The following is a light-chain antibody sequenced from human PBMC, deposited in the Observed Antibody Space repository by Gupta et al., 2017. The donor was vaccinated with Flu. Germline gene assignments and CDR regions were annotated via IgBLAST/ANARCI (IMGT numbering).Light chain of an antibody. CDR2: DNN. V-gene: IGLV1-51*01. J-gene: IGLJ2*01. CDR3: GTWDSSLSVV. Sequence: QSVLTQPPSVSAAPGQKVTISCSGSSSNIGNNYVSWYQQPPGTAPKLLIYDNNKRTSGIPDRFSDSKSGTSATLGITGLQTGDEADYYCGTWDSSLSVVFGGGTKLTVL. CDR1: SSNIGNNY.